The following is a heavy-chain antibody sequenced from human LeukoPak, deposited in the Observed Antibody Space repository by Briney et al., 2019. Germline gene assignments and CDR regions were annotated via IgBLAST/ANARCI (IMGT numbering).Heavy chain of an antibody. CDR1: GYTFTSYG. D-gene: IGHD2-2*01. CDR3: AYYKRDGGYCSSTSCQGFSFDY. V-gene: IGHV1-18*01. J-gene: IGHJ4*02. Sequence: GASVKVSCKASGYTFTSYGISWVRQAPGQGLEWMGWISAYNGNTNYAQTPQGRVTMTTDTYTSTAYMELRSLRSDDTAVYYCAYYKRDGGYCSSTSCQGFSFDYWGQGTLVTVSS. CDR2: ISAYNGNT.